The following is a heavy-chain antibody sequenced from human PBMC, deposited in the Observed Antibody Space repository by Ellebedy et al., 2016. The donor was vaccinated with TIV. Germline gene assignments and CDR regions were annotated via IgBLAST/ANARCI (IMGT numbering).Heavy chain of an antibody. CDR1: GYTFTGYG. CDR2: ISAYNGNT. CDR3: ATSITMVRGVMGGMDV. J-gene: IGHJ6*02. Sequence: ASVKVSCKASGYTFTGYGINWVRQAPGQGLEWMGWISAYNGNTNYVQRFQGRVTMTTDTSTSTAYMERSSLRSEDTAVYYCATSITMVRGVMGGMDVWGQGTTVTVSS. V-gene: IGHV1-18*04. D-gene: IGHD3-10*01.